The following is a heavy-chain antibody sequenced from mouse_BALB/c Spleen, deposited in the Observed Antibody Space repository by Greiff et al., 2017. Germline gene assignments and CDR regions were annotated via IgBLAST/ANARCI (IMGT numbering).Heavy chain of an antibody. Sequence: QVQLQQSGAELARPGASVKLSCKASGYTFTSYWMQWVKQRPGQGLEWIGAIYPGDGDTRYTQKFKGKATLTADKSSSTAYMQLSSLASEDSAVYYCARFSRDGAYWGQGTLVTVSA. V-gene: IGHV1-87*01. J-gene: IGHJ3*01. CDR1: GYTFTSYW. CDR2: IYPGDGDT. CDR3: ARFSRDGAY. D-gene: IGHD3-3*01.